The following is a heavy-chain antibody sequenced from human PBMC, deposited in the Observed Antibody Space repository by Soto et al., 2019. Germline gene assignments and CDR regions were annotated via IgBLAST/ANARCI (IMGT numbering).Heavy chain of an antibody. J-gene: IGHJ6*03. CDR3: AKDKHYDRYTYLDF. CDR2: ISGSGGST. CDR1: GFTFSSYA. D-gene: IGHD3-3*01. V-gene: IGHV3-23*01. Sequence: PGGSLRLSCAASGFTFSSYAMSWVRQAPGKGLEWVSAISGSGGSTYCADSVKGRFTISRDNSKNTLYLQMNSLRAEDTAVYYCAKDKHYDRYTYLDFWGKGTTVTVSS.